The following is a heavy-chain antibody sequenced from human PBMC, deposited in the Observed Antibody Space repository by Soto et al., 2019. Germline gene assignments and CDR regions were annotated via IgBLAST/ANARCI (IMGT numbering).Heavy chain of an antibody. CDR3: AKGRGEMKWANYYALDV. J-gene: IGHJ6*02. CDR2: ITYEGSQI. D-gene: IGHD3-3*01. Sequence: HVQWVESGGGVVQPGRSLRLSCAASGFTFPRFGMHWVRQAPGKGLEWVALITYEGSQIYYAYAVKGRVTISRDNGDNTLSLEMGNLRTEDTAIYFCAKGRGEMKWANYYALDVWGQGTTVTVSS. CDR1: GFTFPRFG. V-gene: IGHV3-30*18.